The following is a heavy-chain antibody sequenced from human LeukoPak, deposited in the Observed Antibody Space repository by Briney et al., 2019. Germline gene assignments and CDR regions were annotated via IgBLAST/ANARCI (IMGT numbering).Heavy chain of an antibody. CDR3: ARGGRYYYDSSGSYHDVFDI. D-gene: IGHD3-22*01. CDR2: IIPIFGTA. J-gene: IGHJ3*02. Sequence: SVKVSCKASGGTFSSYAISWVRQAPGQGLEWMGGIIPIFGTANYAQKFQGRVTITADESTSTAYMELSSLRSEDTAVYYCARGGRYYYDSSGSYHDVFDIWGQGTRVTVSS. V-gene: IGHV1-69*01. CDR1: GGTFSSYA.